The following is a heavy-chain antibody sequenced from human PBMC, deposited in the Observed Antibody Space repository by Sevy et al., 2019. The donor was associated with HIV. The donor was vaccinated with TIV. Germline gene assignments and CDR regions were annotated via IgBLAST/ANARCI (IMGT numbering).Heavy chain of an antibody. V-gene: IGHV3-20*04. D-gene: IGHD2-8*01. CDR1: GFTLDDYG. CDR3: ARVGCPNGVCTNYYYSFMDV. Sequence: GGSLRLSCAASGFTLDDYGMSWVRQAPGKGLEWVSGINWNSGSIGYADSVKGRFTISRDNAKNSLYLQMKNLRAEDTALYYCARVGCPNGVCTNYYYSFMDVWGTGTTVTVSS. CDR2: INWNSGSI. J-gene: IGHJ6*03.